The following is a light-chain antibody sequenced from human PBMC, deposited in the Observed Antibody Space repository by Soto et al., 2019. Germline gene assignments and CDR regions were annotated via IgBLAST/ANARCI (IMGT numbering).Light chain of an antibody. CDR3: QQHNDYTPVT. CDR2: DAT. J-gene: IGKJ2*01. Sequence: DIQMTQSPSTLSASVGDRVTITCRASQTISSSLLWYQHKPGKAPKLLIFDATTLQSGVPSRFSGSGFGTEFTLTITGLQPVDFATYYCQQHNDYTPVTFGQGTKLEIK. CDR1: QTISSS. V-gene: IGKV1-5*01.